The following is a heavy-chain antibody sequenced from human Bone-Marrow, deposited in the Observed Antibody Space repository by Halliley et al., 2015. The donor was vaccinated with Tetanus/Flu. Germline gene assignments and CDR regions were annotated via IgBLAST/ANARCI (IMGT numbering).Heavy chain of an antibody. J-gene: IGHJ4*02. CDR2: IYTGDSDT. V-gene: IGHV5-51*01. CDR3: ARLRHGRPPDS. CDR1: TSTFSTYW. D-gene: IGHD2-15*01. Sequence: QLVQSGAEVKKPGESLKISCKGSTSTFSTYWIGWVRQMPGKGLEWMGIIYTGDSDTRYSPSFQGQVTMSVDKSISTAFLQWSSLKVSDSGMYFCARLRHGRPPDSWGQGTLVTVSS.